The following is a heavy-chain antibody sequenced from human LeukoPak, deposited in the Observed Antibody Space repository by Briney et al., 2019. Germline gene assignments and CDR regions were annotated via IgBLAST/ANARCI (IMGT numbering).Heavy chain of an antibody. CDR1: GGSISSYY. J-gene: IGHJ4*02. CDR2: IYTSGST. Sequence: PSETLSLSCTVSGGSISSYYWSWIRQPAGKGLEWIGRIYTSGSTNYNPSLKSRVTMSVDTSKNQFSLKLSSVTAADTAVYYCARGLRFSAYGDYVFQYWGQGTLVTVSS. CDR3: ARGLRFSAYGDYVFQY. D-gene: IGHD4-17*01. V-gene: IGHV4-4*07.